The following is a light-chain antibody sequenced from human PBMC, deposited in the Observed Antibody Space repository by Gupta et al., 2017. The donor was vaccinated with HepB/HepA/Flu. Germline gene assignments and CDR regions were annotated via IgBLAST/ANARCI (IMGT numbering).Light chain of an antibody. Sequence: QSVLTQPPSASGTPGQRVTISCSGSNSNIGINTINWYQHLPGTAPKLLIYCNNPRPSGAPPRCSSATSGASTAPAISSLQAAEEAAYYYYQWEDSRNDNVVFGGGTKLTVL. V-gene: IGLV1-44*01. J-gene: IGLJ2*01. CDR2: CNN. CDR1: NSNIGINT. CDR3: YQWEDSRNDNVV.